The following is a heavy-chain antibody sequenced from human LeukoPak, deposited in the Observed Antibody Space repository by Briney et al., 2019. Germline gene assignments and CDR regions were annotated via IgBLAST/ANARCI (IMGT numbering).Heavy chain of an antibody. Sequence: GGSLRLSCAASGFTFSSYWMSWVRQAPGKGLEWVANIKQDGSEKYYVDSVKGRFTISRDNAKNTVYLQMNSLRDEDTAVYYCARRGGQYYTSGSTLDYWGQGTLVTVSS. CDR1: GFTFSSYW. J-gene: IGHJ4*02. CDR3: ARRGGQYYTSGSTLDY. D-gene: IGHD3-10*01. V-gene: IGHV3-7*03. CDR2: IKQDGSEK.